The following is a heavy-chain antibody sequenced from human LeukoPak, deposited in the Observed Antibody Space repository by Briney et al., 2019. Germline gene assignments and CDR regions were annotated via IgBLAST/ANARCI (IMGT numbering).Heavy chain of an antibody. J-gene: IGHJ4*02. CDR1: GGSFSGYY. CDR2: INHSGST. CDR3: ARGLRIGNYYDSSGYQEDPNLYRH. Sequence: PSETLSLTCAVYGGSFSGYYWSWIRQPPGKGLEWIGEINHSGSTNYNPSLKSRVTISVDTSKNQFSLKLSSVTAADTAVYYCARGLRIGNYYDSSGYQEDPNLYRHWGQGTLVTVSS. D-gene: IGHD3-22*01. V-gene: IGHV4-34*01.